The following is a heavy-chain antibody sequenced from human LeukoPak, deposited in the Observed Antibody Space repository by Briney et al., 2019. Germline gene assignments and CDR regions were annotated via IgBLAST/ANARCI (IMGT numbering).Heavy chain of an antibody. V-gene: IGHV1-2*02. CDR1: GYAFTNYG. CDR2: INPNSGGT. Sequence: PLASVRVSCKASGYAFTNYGMSWVRQVPGQGLEWMGWINPNSGGTNYAQKFQGRVTMTRDTSISTAYMELSRLRSDDTAVYYCAREDIRVGFKNDYWGQGTLVTVSS. CDR3: AREDIRVGFKNDY. J-gene: IGHJ4*02. D-gene: IGHD1-26*01.